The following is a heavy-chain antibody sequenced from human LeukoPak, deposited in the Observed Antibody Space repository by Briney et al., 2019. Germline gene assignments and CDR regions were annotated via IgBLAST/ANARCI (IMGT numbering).Heavy chain of an antibody. V-gene: IGHV4-39*01. CDR3: ASHSMKCSGGSCYSGWFDP. CDR1: GGSISSSSYY. Sequence: PSETLSLTCTVSGGSISSSSYYWGWIRQPPGKGLEWTGSIYYSGSTYYNPSLKSRVTISVDTSKNQFSLKLSSVTAADTAVYYCASHSMKCSGGSCYSGWFDPWGQGTLVTVSS. D-gene: IGHD2-15*01. CDR2: IYYSGST. J-gene: IGHJ5*02.